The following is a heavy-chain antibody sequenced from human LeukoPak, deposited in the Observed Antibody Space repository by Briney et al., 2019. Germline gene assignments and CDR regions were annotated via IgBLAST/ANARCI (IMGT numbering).Heavy chain of an antibody. J-gene: IGHJ4*02. CDR2: INPNSGGT. CDR3: ARDRGLMITFGGVIPDY. V-gene: IGHV1-2*02. Sequence: GASVKVSCKASGYTFTGYYMHWVRQAPGQGLEWMGWINPNSGGTNYAQKFQGRVTMTRDTSISTAYMELSRLRSDDTAVYYCARDRGLMITFGGVIPDYWGQGTLVTVSS. CDR1: GYTFTGYY. D-gene: IGHD3-16*02.